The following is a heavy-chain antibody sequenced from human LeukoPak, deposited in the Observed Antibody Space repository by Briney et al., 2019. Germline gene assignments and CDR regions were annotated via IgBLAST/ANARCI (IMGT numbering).Heavy chain of an antibody. CDR2: INHSGST. J-gene: IGHJ3*02. CDR3: AGEKQSGSDAFDI. Sequence: SETLSLTCAVYGGSFSGYYWSWIRQPPGKGLEWIGEINHSGSTNYNPSLKSRVTISVDTSKNQFSLKLSSVTAADTAVYYCAGEKQSGSDAFDIWGQGTMVTVSS. CDR1: GGSFSGYY. D-gene: IGHD1-26*01. V-gene: IGHV4-34*01.